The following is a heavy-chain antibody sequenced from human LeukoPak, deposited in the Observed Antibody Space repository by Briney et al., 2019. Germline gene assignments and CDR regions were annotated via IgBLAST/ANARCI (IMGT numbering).Heavy chain of an antibody. CDR1: GFTFSSYE. V-gene: IGHV3-48*03. J-gene: IGHJ6*02. Sequence: GRSLRLSCAASGFTFSSYEMNWVRQAPGKGLEWVSYISSRGSTIYYADSVEGRFTISRDNAKNSLYLQMNSLRAEDTAVYYCARGGYCSSTSCYENYYYGMDVWGQGTTVTVSS. D-gene: IGHD2-2*01. CDR2: ISSRGSTI. CDR3: ARGGYCSSTSCYENYYYGMDV.